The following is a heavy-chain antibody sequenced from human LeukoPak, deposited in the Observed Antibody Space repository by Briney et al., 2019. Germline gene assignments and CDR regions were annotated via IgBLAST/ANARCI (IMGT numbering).Heavy chain of an antibody. CDR3: ARVGMVRGVITYRNFYYMDV. Sequence: PSETLSLTCTVSGGSISSSSYYWGWLRQPPGTGLEWIGTIYYSGSTYNNPSLKSRVTISLDTSKNQFSLRLSSVTAADTAVYFCARVGMVRGVITYRNFYYMDVWGKGTTVTVSS. J-gene: IGHJ6*03. V-gene: IGHV4-39*07. CDR1: GGSISSSSYY. D-gene: IGHD3-10*01. CDR2: IYYSGST.